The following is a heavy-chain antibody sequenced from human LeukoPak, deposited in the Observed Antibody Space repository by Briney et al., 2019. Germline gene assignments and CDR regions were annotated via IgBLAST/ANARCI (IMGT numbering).Heavy chain of an antibody. CDR3: ARILSYSSGWWPFDP. D-gene: IGHD6-19*01. Sequence: GGSLRLSCAASGFTFSSYEMNWVRQAPGKGLEWVSYISSSGSTIYYADSVKGRFTISRDNAKNSLYLQMNSLRAEDTAVYYCARILSYSSGWWPFDPWGQGTLVTVSS. J-gene: IGHJ5*02. V-gene: IGHV3-48*03. CDR1: GFTFSSYE. CDR2: ISSSGSTI.